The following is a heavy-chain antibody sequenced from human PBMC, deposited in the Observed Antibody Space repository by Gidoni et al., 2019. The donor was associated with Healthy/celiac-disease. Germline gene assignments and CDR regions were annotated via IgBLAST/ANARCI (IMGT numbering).Heavy chain of an antibody. V-gene: IGHV1-8*01. CDR3: RRGRPKITIFGVRFDP. Sequence: QVQLVQSGAAVKNPGASVQVSCRAPGYTFTSYDINWVRQATGKGLEWRGWMNPKGGNTGYETKFKGRVTMTRNTSISTAYMELSGLRSEDTAVYYSRRGRPKITIFGVRFDPWGQGTLVTVSS. D-gene: IGHD3-3*01. CDR1: GYTFTSYD. CDR2: MNPKGGNT. J-gene: IGHJ5*02.